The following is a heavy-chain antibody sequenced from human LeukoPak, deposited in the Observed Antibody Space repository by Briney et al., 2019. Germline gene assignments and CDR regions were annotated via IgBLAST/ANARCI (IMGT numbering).Heavy chain of an antibody. V-gene: IGHV4-39*01. D-gene: IGHD2-2*01. CDR2: IYYSGST. J-gene: IGHJ5*02. CDR3: ARHIVVVPAAFNWFDP. Sequence: SETLSLTCTVSGGSISSSSYYWGWIRQPPGKGLEWIGSIYYSGSTYYNPSLKSRVTISADTSKNQFSLKLSSVTAADTAVYYCARHIVVVPAAFNWFDPWGQGTLVTVSS. CDR1: GGSISSSSYY.